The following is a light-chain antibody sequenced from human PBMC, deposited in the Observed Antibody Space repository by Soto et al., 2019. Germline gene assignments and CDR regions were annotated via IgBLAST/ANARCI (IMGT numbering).Light chain of an antibody. J-gene: IGLJ3*02. V-gene: IGLV2-14*03. CDR2: RVI. Sequence: QSALTQPASVSGSPGQSITISCTGTSSDIGRYDYVSWYQQLPGKAPKLIIYRVINRPSGVSDRFSGSKSGNSASLSISGLQPEDEAGYFCGSYTRATTWVFGGGTKLTVL. CDR1: SSDIGRYDY. CDR3: GSYTRATTWV.